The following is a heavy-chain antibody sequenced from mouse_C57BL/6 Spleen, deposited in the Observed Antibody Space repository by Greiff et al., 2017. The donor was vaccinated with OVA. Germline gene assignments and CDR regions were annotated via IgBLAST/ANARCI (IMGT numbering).Heavy chain of an antibody. J-gene: IGHJ1*03. Sequence: QVQLQQSGAELARPGASVKMSCKASGYTFTSYTMHWVKQRPGQGLEWIGYINPSSGYTKYNQKFKDKATLTADKSSSTAYMQLSSLTSEDSAVYYCATYGNYWYFDVWGTGTTVTVPS. CDR3: ATYGNYWYFDV. V-gene: IGHV1-4*01. CDR1: GYTFTSYT. CDR2: INPSSGYT. D-gene: IGHD2-1*01.